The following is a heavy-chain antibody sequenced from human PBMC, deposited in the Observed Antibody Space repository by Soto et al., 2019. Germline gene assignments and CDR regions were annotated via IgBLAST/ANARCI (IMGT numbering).Heavy chain of an antibody. Sequence: QVQLVQSGAEVKKPGASVKVSCKASGYTFTSYGIIWVRQAPGQGLEWMGWISAYNGNTNYAQKLQGTVTMTTDTSTSTAYMELRSLSSDYTAVSYCARVAVLVTATNYYFTMDVWGQGTTVTASS. CDR1: GYTFTSYG. CDR3: ARVAVLVTATNYYFTMDV. D-gene: IGHD2-2*01. V-gene: IGHV1-18*01. CDR2: ISAYNGNT. J-gene: IGHJ6*02.